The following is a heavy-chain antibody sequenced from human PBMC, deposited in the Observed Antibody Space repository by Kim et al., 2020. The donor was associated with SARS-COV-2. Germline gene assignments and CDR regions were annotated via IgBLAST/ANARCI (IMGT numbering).Heavy chain of an antibody. CDR2: INSEGDYI. D-gene: IGHD7-27*01. J-gene: IGHJ6*01. Sequence: GGSLRLSCAASGFTLTTYWMSWVRQAPGKGLVWVSRINSEGDYIGYAESVKGRLSISRDNAKNTLYLQMNSLRPDDTAVYYCARGPLPGCWGYYYDGRD. CDR1: GFTLTTYW. V-gene: IGHV3-74*01. CDR3: ARGPLPGCWGYYYDGRD.